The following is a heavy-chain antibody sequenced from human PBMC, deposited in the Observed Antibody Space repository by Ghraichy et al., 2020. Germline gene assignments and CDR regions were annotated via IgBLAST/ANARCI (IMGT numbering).Heavy chain of an antibody. CDR2: ISYDGSNK. CDR3: ATYYYDSSGYYYEPFDY. V-gene: IGHV3-30*04. CDR1: GFTFSSYA. Sequence: GESLNISCAASGFTFSSYAMHWVRQAPGKGLEWVAVISYDGSNKYYADSVKGRFTISRDNSKNTLYLQMNSLRAEDTAVYYCATYYYDSSGYYYEPFDYWGQGTLVTVSS. D-gene: IGHD3-22*01. J-gene: IGHJ4*02.